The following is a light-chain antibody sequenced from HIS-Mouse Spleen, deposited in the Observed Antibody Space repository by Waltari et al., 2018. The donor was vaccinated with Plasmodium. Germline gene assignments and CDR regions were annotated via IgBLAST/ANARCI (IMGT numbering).Light chain of an antibody. CDR3: QQYNNWSFT. Sequence: EIVMTQSPATLSVSPGERPTLSFRASQSVRSNLAWYQQKPGQAPKLLIYGASTRATGIPARFSGSGSGTEFTLTISSLQSEDFAVYYCQQYNNWSFTFGPGTKVDIK. V-gene: IGKV3-15*01. CDR1: QSVRSN. CDR2: GAS. J-gene: IGKJ3*01.